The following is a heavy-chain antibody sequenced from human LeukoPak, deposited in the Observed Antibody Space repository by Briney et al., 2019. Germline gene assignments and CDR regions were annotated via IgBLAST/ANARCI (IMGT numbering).Heavy chain of an antibody. V-gene: IGHV1-69*13. Sequence: SVKVSCKASGGTFSSYAISWVRQAPGQGLEWMGGIIPIFGTTNYAQKFQGRVTITADESTSTGYMELRNLRSEDTAVYYCARPELAGGDYGLDYWGQGTPVTVSS. CDR1: GGTFSSYA. D-gene: IGHD4-17*01. CDR2: IIPIFGTT. CDR3: ARPELAGGDYGLDY. J-gene: IGHJ4*02.